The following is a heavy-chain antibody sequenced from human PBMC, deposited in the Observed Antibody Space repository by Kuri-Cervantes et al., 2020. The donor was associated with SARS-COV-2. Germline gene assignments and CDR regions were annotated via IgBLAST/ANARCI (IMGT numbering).Heavy chain of an antibody. CDR3: ARPGSAAAGIFDY. V-gene: IGHV4-61*01. CDR2: IYYSGST. Sequence: SETLSLTCTVSGGSVSSGSYYWSWIRQPPGKGLEWIGYIYYSGSTNYNPSLKSRVTISVDTSKNQFSLKLSSVTAADTAVYYCARPGSAAAGIFDYWGQGTLVTVSS. D-gene: IGHD6-13*01. J-gene: IGHJ4*02. CDR1: GGSVSSGSYY.